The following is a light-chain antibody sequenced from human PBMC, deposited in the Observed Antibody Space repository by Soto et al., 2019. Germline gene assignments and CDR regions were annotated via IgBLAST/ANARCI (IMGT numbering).Light chain of an antibody. J-gene: IGKJ5*01. CDR2: AAS. CDR1: QTISNY. Sequence: DLQVTQSPSSLSASVGDRVTITCRASQTISNYLNWYQKKPGKAPKLLIYAASSLQRGVPSRFSGSGSGTDFTLTIDSLQPEDFATYYCQQSYSTPITFGQGTRLEIK. V-gene: IGKV1-39*01. CDR3: QQSYSTPIT.